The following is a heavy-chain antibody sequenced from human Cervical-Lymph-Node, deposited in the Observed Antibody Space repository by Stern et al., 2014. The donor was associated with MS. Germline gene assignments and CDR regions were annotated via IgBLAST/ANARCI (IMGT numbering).Heavy chain of an antibody. J-gene: IGHJ4*02. CDR3: ARHVQGFDY. Sequence: EVHLVESGAEVKKPGESLKISCKLSGYSFTIYYIAWVRQMPGKGLEWMGVIYPYDSDTTYSQSFQGQVTISADKSITTAYLQWSSLRASDTAMYYCARHVQGFDYWGQGTLVTVSS. CDR2: IYPYDSDT. CDR1: GYSFTIYY. V-gene: IGHV5-51*01.